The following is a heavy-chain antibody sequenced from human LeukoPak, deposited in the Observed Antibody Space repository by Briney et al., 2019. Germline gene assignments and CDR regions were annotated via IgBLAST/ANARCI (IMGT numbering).Heavy chain of an antibody. D-gene: IGHD2-21*02. CDR1: GYTFTGYY. V-gene: IGHV1-69*05. J-gene: IGHJ5*02. CDR2: INPIFGTA. CDR3: AREYGSRHIVVVTATLNWFDP. Sequence: SVKVSCKASGYTFTGYYMHWVRQAPGQGLEWMGWINPIFGTANYAQKFQGRVTITTDESTSTAYMGLSSLRSEDTAVYYCAREYGSRHIVVVTATLNWFDPWGQGTLVTVSS.